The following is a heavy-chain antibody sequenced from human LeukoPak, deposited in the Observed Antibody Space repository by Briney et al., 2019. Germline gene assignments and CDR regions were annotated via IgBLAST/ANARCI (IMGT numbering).Heavy chain of an antibody. CDR3: ARDSSDTYRFDY. V-gene: IGHV3-30-3*01. CDR2: ISYDGSNK. CDR1: GFTFSSYA. Sequence: GGSLRLSCAASGFTFSSYATHWVRQAPGKGLEWVAVISYDGSNKYYADSVKGRFTISRDNSKNTLYLQMNSLRAEDTAVYYCARDSSDTYRFDYWGQGTLVTVSS. J-gene: IGHJ4*02. D-gene: IGHD1-26*01.